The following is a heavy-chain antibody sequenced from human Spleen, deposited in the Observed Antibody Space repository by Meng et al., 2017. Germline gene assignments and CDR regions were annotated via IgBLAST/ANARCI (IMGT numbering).Heavy chain of an antibody. D-gene: IGHD2-2*01. V-gene: IGHV1-3*01. CDR2: INAGNGNT. CDR1: GYTFTSYA. J-gene: IGHJ6*02. CDR3: ARKSFLVGLGGMDV. Sequence: ASVTVSCQASGYTFTSYALHWVRQAPGQRLEWMGWINAGNGNTKYSQKFQGRVTITRDTSASTAYMELSSLRSEDTAVYYCARKSFLVGLGGMDVWGQGTTVTVSS.